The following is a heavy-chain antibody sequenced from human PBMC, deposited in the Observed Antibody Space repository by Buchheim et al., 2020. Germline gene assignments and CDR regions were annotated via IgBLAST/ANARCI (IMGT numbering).Heavy chain of an antibody. Sequence: QVQLVESGGGVVQPGRSLRLSCEASGFTFRTYGMNWVRQAPGKGLEWVAVISFDGTKKYYAESVKGRFTISRDNSKNTLYLQMDSLRGEDTAVYYCAKDQYGDHEGGMDVWGQGTT. D-gene: IGHD4-17*01. J-gene: IGHJ6*02. CDR3: AKDQYGDHEGGMDV. CDR2: ISFDGTKK. V-gene: IGHV3-30*18. CDR1: GFTFRTYG.